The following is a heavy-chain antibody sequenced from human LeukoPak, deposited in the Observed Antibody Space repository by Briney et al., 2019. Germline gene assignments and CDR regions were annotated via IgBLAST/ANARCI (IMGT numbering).Heavy chain of an antibody. CDR1: EFTVNSNY. J-gene: IGHJ3*02. V-gene: IGHV3-66*01. CDR3: ASRTTVTDADGFDI. D-gene: IGHD4-17*01. CDR2: IYSGGST. Sequence: GGSLRLSCAASEFTVNSNYMIWVRQAPGKGLEWVSLIYSGGSTYNADSVKDRFTISRDNSKNTVYLQMNSLRAEDTAVYYCASRTTVTDADGFDIWGQGTMVSVSS.